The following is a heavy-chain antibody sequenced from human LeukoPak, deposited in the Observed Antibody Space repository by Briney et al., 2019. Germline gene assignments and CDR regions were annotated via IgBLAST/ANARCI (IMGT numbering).Heavy chain of an antibody. CDR1: GFTFSSYA. V-gene: IGHV3-23*01. CDR3: ARDQRSGIAAYGMDV. J-gene: IGHJ6*02. Sequence: PGGSLRLSCAASGFTFSSYAMSWVRQAPGKGLEWVSAISGSGGSTYYADSVKGRFTISRDNSKNTLYLQMNSLRAEDTAVYYCARDQRSGIAAYGMDVWGQGTTVIVSS. CDR2: ISGSGGST. D-gene: IGHD6-13*01.